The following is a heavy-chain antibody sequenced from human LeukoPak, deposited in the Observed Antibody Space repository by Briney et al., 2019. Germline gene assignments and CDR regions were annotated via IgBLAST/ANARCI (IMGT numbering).Heavy chain of an antibody. J-gene: IGHJ4*02. CDR3: ARWVVPAAIDY. D-gene: IGHD2-2*02. CDR1: GGSFSGYY. V-gene: IGHV4-34*01. CDR2: INHSGST. Sequence: SETLSLTCAVYGGSFSGYYWSWIRQPPRKGLEWIGEINHSGSTNYNPSLKSRVTISVDTSKKQFYLKLSSVTAADTAVYYCARWVVPAAIDYWGQGTLVTVSS.